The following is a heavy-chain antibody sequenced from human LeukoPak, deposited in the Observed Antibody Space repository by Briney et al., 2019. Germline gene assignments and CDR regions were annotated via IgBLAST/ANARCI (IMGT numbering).Heavy chain of an antibody. CDR1: GDSLSHHY. CDR3: ARKVGWYSHDN. J-gene: IGHJ4*02. V-gene: IGHV4-59*08. Sequence: PSETLSLTCTVSGDSLSHHYWTWIRQPPGKGLEWIGYIYGSGSTHYDPSLRSRVTISEDTSKNQFSLKLTSVTAADTAVYYCARKVGWYSHDNWGQGTLVAVSS. D-gene: IGHD6-19*01. CDR2: IYGSGST.